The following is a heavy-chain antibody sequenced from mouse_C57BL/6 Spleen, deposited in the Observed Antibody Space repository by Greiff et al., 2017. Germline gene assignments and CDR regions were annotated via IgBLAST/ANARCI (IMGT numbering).Heavy chain of an antibody. CDR2: ISYSGST. V-gene: IGHV3-1*01. Sequence: VQLQQSGPGMVKPSQSLSLTCTVTGYSITSGYDWHWIRHFPGNKLEWMGYISYSGSTNYNPSLKSRISITHDTSKNHFFLKLNSVTTEDTATYYCAREEYPAWFAYWGQGTLVTVSA. CDR3: AREEYPAWFAY. J-gene: IGHJ3*01. CDR1: GYSITSGYD. D-gene: IGHD5-1*01.